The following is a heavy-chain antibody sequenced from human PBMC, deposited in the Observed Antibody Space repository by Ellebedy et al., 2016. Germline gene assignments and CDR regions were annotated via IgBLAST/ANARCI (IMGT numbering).Heavy chain of an antibody. V-gene: IGHV4-59*01. J-gene: IGHJ5*02. Sequence: SETLSLTCTASRDNIKTFSWSWIRQPPGKLLEWFGDIFYNGTTIYHPSLKTRLTMSRDMSKKEFSVKMTSMTAADTAFYYCTRSVRASGWADPWGQGILVIVS. CDR3: TRSVRASGWADP. D-gene: IGHD6-19*01. CDR1: RDNIKTFS. CDR2: IFYNGTT.